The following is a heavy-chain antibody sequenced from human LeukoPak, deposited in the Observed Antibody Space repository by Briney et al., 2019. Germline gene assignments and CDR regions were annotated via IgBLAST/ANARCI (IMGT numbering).Heavy chain of an antibody. J-gene: IGHJ4*02. Sequence: SETLSLTCTVSGGSISSYYWSWIRQPPGKGLEWIGYIYYSGSTNYNPSFKSRVTISVDTSKNQFSLKLSSVTAADTAVYYCARYISGTSQVFDYWGQGTPVTVSS. D-gene: IGHD1-20*01. V-gene: IGHV4-59*01. CDR2: IYYSGST. CDR1: GGSISSYY. CDR3: ARYISGTSQVFDY.